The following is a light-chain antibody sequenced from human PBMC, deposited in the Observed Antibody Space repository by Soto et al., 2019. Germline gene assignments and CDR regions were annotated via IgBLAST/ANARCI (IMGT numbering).Light chain of an antibody. CDR1: SGVVTSENY. CDR2: SST. J-gene: IGLJ2*01. V-gene: IGLV7-43*01. Sequence: QAVVTQEPSLTVSPGGTVTLTCASISGVVTSENYPNWFQQKPGQPPTSLIYSSTHRHSWTPARFSGSLLGGRSALTQSGAQPEDEADYYCLLYHNGALIFGGGTKLTVL. CDR3: LLYHNGALI.